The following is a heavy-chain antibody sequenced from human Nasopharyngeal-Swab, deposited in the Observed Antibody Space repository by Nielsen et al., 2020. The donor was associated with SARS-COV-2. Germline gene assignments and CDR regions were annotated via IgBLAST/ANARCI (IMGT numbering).Heavy chain of an antibody. CDR2: ISYDGSNK. CDR3: ARDRGGVYYYYGMDV. CDR1: GFTFSSYG. D-gene: IGHD3-10*01. V-gene: IGHV3-33*08. J-gene: IGHJ6*02. Sequence: GESLKISCAASGFTFSSYGMHWVRQAPGKGLEWVAVISYDGSNKYYADSVKGRFTISRDNSKNTLYLQMNSLRAEDTAVYYCARDRGGVYYYYGMDVWGQGTTVTVSS.